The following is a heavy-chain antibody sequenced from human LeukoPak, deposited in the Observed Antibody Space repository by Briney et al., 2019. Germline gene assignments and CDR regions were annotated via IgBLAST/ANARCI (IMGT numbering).Heavy chain of an antibody. J-gene: IGHJ4*02. V-gene: IGHV4-34*01. CDR2: INHSGST. CDR1: GGSFSGYF. Sequence: PSETLSLTCAVYGGSFSGYFWSWIRQPPGKGLEWIGEINHSGSTNYNPSLKSRVTISVDTSKNQFSLKLGSVTAADTAVYYCARHRRWLQLGHDYWGQGTLVTVSS. CDR3: ARHRRWLQLGHDY. D-gene: IGHD5-24*01.